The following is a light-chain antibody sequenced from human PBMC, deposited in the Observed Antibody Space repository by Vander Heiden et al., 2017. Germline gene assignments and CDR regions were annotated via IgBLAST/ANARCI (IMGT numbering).Light chain of an antibody. CDR2: AAS. Sequence: PSTLSGSVGDRVTITCRASQSISSYLNWYQQKPGKAPKLLIYAASSLQSGVPSRFSGSGSGTDFTLTISRLQPEDFATYYCQQSDSTLYTFGQGTKLEIK. J-gene: IGKJ2*01. CDR1: QSISSY. V-gene: IGKV1-39*01. CDR3: QQSDSTLYT.